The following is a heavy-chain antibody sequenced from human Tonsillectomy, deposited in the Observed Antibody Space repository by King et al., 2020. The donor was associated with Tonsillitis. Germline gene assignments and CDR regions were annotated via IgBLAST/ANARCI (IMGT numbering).Heavy chain of an antibody. D-gene: IGHD2-2*01. CDR3: AKDTSSYSVVVPAALFDY. Sequence: VQLVESGGGLVQPGGSLRLSCAASGFTFISYAMSWVRQAPGKGLEWVSAISGSGGSTYYADSVKGRFTISRDNSKNTLYLQMNSLRAEDTAVYYCAKDTSSYSVVVPAALFDYWGQGTMVTVSS. CDR2: ISGSGGST. V-gene: IGHV3-23*04. CDR1: GFTFISYA. J-gene: IGHJ4*02.